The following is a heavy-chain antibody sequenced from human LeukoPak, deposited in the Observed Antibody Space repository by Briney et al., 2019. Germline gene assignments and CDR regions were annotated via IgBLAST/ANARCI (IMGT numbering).Heavy chain of an antibody. CDR2: MKYDGSEK. J-gene: IGHJ4*02. V-gene: IGHV3-7*01. Sequence: GGSLRLSCAASGFTFCSYWTSWVRQAPGKGLEGVANMKYDGSEKYYVDSVKGRFTISRDNAKNSLYLQMNSLRAEDTAVYYCARDIEAAGLFLDYWGQGTLVTVSS. D-gene: IGHD6-13*01. CDR1: GFTFCSYW. CDR3: ARDIEAAGLFLDY.